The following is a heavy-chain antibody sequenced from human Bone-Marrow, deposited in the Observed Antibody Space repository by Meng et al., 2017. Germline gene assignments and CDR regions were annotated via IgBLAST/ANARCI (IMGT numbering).Heavy chain of an antibody. CDR2: INLDGSDK. Sequence: GGSLRLSCAASGFTVSSNYMSWVRQAPGKGLEWVANINLDGSDKAYADSVKGRFTISRDNSQNSLYLQINSLRAEDTAVYYCARDPNHGDPGVRDFWGQGTLVTVSS. CDR1: GFTVSSNY. J-gene: IGHJ4*02. CDR3: ARDPNHGDPGVRDF. D-gene: IGHD4-17*01. V-gene: IGHV3-7*01.